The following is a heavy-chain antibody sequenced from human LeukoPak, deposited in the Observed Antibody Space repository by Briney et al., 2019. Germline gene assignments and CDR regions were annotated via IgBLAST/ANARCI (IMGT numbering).Heavy chain of an antibody. CDR3: ARGRRFTIFWD. J-gene: IGHJ4*02. CDR2: VDYTGTT. V-gene: IGHV4-39*02. CDR1: GASISGITNY. Sequence: SSETLSLTCSVSGASISGITNYWGWIRQPPGKGLEWIGSVDYTGTTFYNPPLKSRVTVSVDTSKNHFSLRLSSVTAADTAVYYCARGRRFTIFWDWGQGTLVTVSS. D-gene: IGHD3-9*01.